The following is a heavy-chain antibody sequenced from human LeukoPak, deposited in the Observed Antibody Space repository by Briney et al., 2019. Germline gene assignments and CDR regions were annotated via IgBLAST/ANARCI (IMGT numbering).Heavy chain of an antibody. CDR2: ISGSGGST. CDR1: GFTFSSYA. D-gene: IGHD3-10*01. CDR3: AKDFYYGSGSYYYYYMDV. V-gene: IGHV3-23*01. J-gene: IGHJ6*03. Sequence: GGSLRLSCAASGFTFSSYAMSWVRQAPGKGLEWVSAISGSGGSTYYADSVKGRFTISRDNSKNTLYLQMNSLRAEDTAVYYCAKDFYYGSGSYYYYYMDVWGKGTTVTVSS.